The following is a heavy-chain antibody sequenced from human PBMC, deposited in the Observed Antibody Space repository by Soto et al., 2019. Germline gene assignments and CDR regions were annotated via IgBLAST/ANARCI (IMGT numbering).Heavy chain of an antibody. CDR1: GFTFSTYW. Sequence: EVQLLESGGGLVQPGGSLRLSCAASGFTFSTYWMHWVRQAPGKGLVWVAQIRSDGTPTNYADSVRGRFTISRDNAKNTLYLQLNSLRVEDTAVYFCTRGRSGWDGIDYWGQGALVTVSS. V-gene: IGHV3-74*01. CDR2: IRSDGTPT. D-gene: IGHD6-19*01. CDR3: TRGRSGWDGIDY. J-gene: IGHJ4*02.